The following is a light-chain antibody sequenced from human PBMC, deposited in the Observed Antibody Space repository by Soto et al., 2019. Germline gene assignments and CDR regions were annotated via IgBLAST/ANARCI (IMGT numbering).Light chain of an antibody. Sequence: QSALTQPASVSGSPGQSITISCTGTSSDVGGYNYVSWYQQHPGTSPKLMIYEVSSRPLGVSNRFSGSKSGNTASLTISGLQAGDEADYFCSSYTTSSSYVFGPGTKATVL. CDR2: EVS. J-gene: IGLJ1*01. V-gene: IGLV2-14*01. CDR1: SSDVGGYNY. CDR3: SSYTTSSSYV.